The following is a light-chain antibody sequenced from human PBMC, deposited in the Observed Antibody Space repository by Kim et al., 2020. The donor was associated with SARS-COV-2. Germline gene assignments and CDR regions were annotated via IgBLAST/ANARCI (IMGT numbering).Light chain of an antibody. CDR2: GAS. J-gene: IGKJ1*01. CDR1: QSVSSSY. CDR3: QQYGSSPQT. Sequence: SPGGRSTLSCRASQSVSSSYLAWYQQKPGQAPRLLIYGASSRATGIPDRFSGSGSGTDFTLTISRLEPEDFAVYYCQQYGSSPQTFGQGTKVDIK. V-gene: IGKV3-20*01.